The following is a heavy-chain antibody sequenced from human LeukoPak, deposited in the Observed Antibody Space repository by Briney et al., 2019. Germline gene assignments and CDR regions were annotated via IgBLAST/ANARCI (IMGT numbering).Heavy chain of an antibody. Sequence: PSETLSLTCTVSGDSISSYNYFWGWIRQPPGKGLEWIGTIYYTGTTFYNPSLNSRVTISVARSKNRFSLRLSSVTAADTAVYYCARHRDCSTTTCSVKWGFDYWGQGTLVTVSS. D-gene: IGHD2-2*01. V-gene: IGHV4-39*01. CDR2: IYYTGTT. CDR1: GDSISSYNYF. J-gene: IGHJ4*02. CDR3: ARHRDCSTTTCSVKWGFDY.